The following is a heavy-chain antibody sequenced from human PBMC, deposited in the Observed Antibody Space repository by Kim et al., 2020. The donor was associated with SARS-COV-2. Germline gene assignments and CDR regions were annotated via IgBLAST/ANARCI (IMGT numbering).Heavy chain of an antibody. CDR3: ARILGSRSTFYIHYSYYGIDV. D-gene: IGHD3-3*02. J-gene: IGHJ6*01. CDR2: IDRSGST. V-gene: IGHV4-34*01. CDR1: SASFNAYY. Sequence: SETLSLTCAVYSASFNAYYWGWIRHAPRQGQEWIGEIDRSGSTNHNPSLTSRVTISVDTFREQFSLKLTFVTAADTAVYYCARILGSRSTFYIHYSYYGIDVWGQGTRVTVSS.